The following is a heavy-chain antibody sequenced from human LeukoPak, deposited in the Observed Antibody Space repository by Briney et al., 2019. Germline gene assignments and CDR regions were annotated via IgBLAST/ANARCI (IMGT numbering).Heavy chain of an antibody. CDR1: GFTFSNTA. Sequence: GGSLRLSCAASGFTFSNTAMSWVRQAPGKGLEWVSAISGSGGSTYYADSVKGRFTISRDNSKNTLYPQMNSLRAEDTAVYYCAKDRSKRYSYGYGLDYWGQGTLVTVSS. D-gene: IGHD5-18*01. CDR2: ISGSGGST. CDR3: AKDRSKRYSYGYGLDY. J-gene: IGHJ4*02. V-gene: IGHV3-23*01.